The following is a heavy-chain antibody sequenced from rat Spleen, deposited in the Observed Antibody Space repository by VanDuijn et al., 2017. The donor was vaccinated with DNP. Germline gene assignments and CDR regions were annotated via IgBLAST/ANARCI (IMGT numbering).Heavy chain of an antibody. D-gene: IGHD4-3*01. CDR1: GFTFSDYN. CDR3: AKLVRGGYAMDA. CDR2: IIYDGSNT. J-gene: IGHJ4*01. Sequence: EVQLVESGGGLVRPGRSLKLSCAASGFTFSDYNMAWVRQAPKRGLEWVATIIYDGSNTFFGDSVKGRFTISRDNAENTVYLQMNSLRSEDTATYYGAKLVRGGYAMDAWGQGTSVTVSS. V-gene: IGHV5-7*01.